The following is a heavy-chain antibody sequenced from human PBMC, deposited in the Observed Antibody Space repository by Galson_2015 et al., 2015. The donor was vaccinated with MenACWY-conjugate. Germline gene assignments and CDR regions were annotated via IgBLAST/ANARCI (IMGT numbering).Heavy chain of an antibody. CDR2: ISRNRTNI. V-gene: IGHV3-21*03. J-gene: IGHJ4*02. CDR1: GLTFDDYD. D-gene: IGHD2-2*01. CDR3: ASVVPSSIIHGFDF. Sequence: SLRLSCAPSGLTFDDYDMYWFRQAAGKGLEWVSSISRNRTNIYYADSVKGRFTISKDNAKNSVYLQMNSMRAEDTAVYFCASVVPSSIIHGFDFWGQGTLVTVSS.